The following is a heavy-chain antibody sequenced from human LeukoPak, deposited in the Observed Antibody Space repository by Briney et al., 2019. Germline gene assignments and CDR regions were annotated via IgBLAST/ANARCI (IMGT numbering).Heavy chain of an antibody. CDR2: IIPIFGTA. J-gene: IGHJ5*02. CDR3: ARDLGIVVIPTAMLRGWFDP. Sequence: ASVKVSCKASRYTFTSYYMHWVRQAPGQGLEWMGGIIPIFGTANYAQKFQGRVTITADESTSIVYLQLSSLRSEDTAVYYCARDLGIVVIPTAMLRGWFDPWGQGTLVTVSS. V-gene: IGHV1-69*13. D-gene: IGHD2-2*01. CDR1: RYTFTSYY.